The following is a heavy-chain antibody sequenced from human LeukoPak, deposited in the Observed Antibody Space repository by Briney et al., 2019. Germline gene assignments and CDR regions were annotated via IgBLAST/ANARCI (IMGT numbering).Heavy chain of an antibody. CDR3: AGGRSSSSSLESYYYMDV. J-gene: IGHJ6*03. V-gene: IGHV4-34*01. D-gene: IGHD6-6*01. Sequence: PSETLSLTCAVYGGSFSGYYWSWIRQPPGEGLEWIGEINHSGSTNYNPSLKSRVTISVDTSKNQFSLKLSSVTAADTAVYYCAGGRSSSSSLESYYYMDVWGKGTTVTVSS. CDR2: INHSGST. CDR1: GGSFSGYY.